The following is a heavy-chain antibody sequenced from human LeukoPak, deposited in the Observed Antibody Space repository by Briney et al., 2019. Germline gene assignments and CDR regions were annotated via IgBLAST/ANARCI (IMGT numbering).Heavy chain of an antibody. CDR1: GFTVSSNY. CDR2: IYSGGST. Sequence: GGSLRLSCAASGFTVSSNYMRWVRQAPGKGLEWVSVIYSGGSTYYADSVKGRFTISRDNSKNTLYLQMNSLRAEDTAVYYCARGGHGSGSYSVDYWGQGTLVTVSS. CDR3: ARGGHGSGSYSVDY. J-gene: IGHJ4*02. D-gene: IGHD3-10*01. V-gene: IGHV3-66*01.